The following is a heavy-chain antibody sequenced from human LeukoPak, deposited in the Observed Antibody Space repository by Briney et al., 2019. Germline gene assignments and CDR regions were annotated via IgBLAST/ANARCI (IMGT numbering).Heavy chain of an antibody. D-gene: IGHD5-12*01. V-gene: IGHV4-59*01. CDR1: GGSISSYY. CDR3: ASTGYSGYDLAY. CDR2: IYYSGST. Sequence: SETLSLTCTVSGGSISSYYWSWIRQPPGKGLEGIGYIYYSGSTNYNPSLKSRVTISVDTSKNQFSLKLSSVTAADTAVYYCASTGYSGYDLAYWGQGTLVTVSS. J-gene: IGHJ4*02.